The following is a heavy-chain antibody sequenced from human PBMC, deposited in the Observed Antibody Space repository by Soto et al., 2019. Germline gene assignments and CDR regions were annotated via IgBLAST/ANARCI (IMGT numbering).Heavy chain of an antibody. CDR3: ARGRSDDYFDY. J-gene: IGHJ4*02. CDR2: IKQDGSEK. D-gene: IGHD2-15*01. CDR1: GFTFSGYY. V-gene: IGHV3-7*01. Sequence: GGSLRLSCAASGFTFSGYYMTWVRQSPGRGLEWVGNIKQDGSEKYYVDSLKGRFTVSRDNAKKSLYLQMNSLRVEDTAVYYCARGRSDDYFDYWGQGTLVTVSS.